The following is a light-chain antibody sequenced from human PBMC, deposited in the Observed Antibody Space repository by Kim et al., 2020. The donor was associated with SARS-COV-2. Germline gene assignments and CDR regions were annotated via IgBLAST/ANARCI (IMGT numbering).Light chain of an antibody. Sequence: SSELTQDPAVSVAVGQTVRITCQGDSLRSYYASWYQQKPGQAPVLVIYGKNNRPSGIPDRFSGSSSGNTASLTITGAQAEDEADYYCNSRDSSGNHLVFGGVTQLTVL. J-gene: IGLJ3*02. CDR3: NSRDSSGNHLV. CDR1: SLRSYY. V-gene: IGLV3-19*01. CDR2: GKN.